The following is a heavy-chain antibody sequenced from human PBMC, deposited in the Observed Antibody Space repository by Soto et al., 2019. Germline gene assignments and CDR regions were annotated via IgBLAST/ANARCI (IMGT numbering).Heavy chain of an antibody. CDR3: ATLPPRIVVVVLPIPT. CDR1: GASISSTNW. Sequence: QVQLQESGPRLVKPSGTLSLTCAVSGASISSTNWWTWVRQPPGKGLEWIGEIYHTGSTKYNPSLRRRVTISLDKSNNQFSRNLSSVTAADTAVYYCATLPPRIVVVVLPIPTWGQGTLVTVSS. CDR2: IYHTGST. J-gene: IGHJ4*02. V-gene: IGHV4-4*02. D-gene: IGHD2-15*01.